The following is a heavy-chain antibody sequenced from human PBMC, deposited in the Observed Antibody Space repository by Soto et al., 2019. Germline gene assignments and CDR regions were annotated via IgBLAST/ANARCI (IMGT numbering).Heavy chain of an antibody. D-gene: IGHD3-10*01. J-gene: IGHJ4*02. CDR2: IYYSGST. Sequence: SETLSLTCTVSGGSISSGDYYWSWIRQPPGKGLEWIGYIYYSGSTYYNPSLKSRVTISVDTSKNQSSLKLSPVTAADTAVYYCAMGRITMVRGVIIHTSYYFDYWGQGTLVTVSS. CDR1: GGSISSGDYY. CDR3: AMGRITMVRGVIIHTSYYFDY. V-gene: IGHV4-30-4*01.